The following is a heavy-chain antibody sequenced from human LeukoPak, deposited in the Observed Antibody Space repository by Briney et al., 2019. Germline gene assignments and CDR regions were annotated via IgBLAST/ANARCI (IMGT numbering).Heavy chain of an antibody. Sequence: GGSLRLSCAASGFTFSSYAMSWVRQAPGKGLEWVSAISGSGGSTYYADSVKGRSTISRDNSKSTLFLQMNSLRAEDTAVYYCAKDCGGDCPTDYWGQGTLVTVSS. CDR1: GFTFSSYA. V-gene: IGHV3-23*01. CDR2: ISGSGGST. D-gene: IGHD2-21*02. J-gene: IGHJ4*02. CDR3: AKDCGGDCPTDY.